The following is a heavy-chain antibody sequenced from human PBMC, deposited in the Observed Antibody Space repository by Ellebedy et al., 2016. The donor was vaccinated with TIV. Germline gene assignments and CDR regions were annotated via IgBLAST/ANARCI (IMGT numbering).Heavy chain of an antibody. CDR1: GFTFSNHW. CDR3: ARGSNGAFDI. J-gene: IGHJ3*02. V-gene: IGHV3-7*01. Sequence: GGSLRLXXAASGFTFSNHWMSWVRQAPGKGLEWVAAIKQDGSEKYYVDSVKGRFTISRDNAKNSLLLQMNSLRAEGTAVYFCARGSNGAFDIWGQGTLVTVSS. D-gene: IGHD1-26*01. CDR2: IKQDGSEK.